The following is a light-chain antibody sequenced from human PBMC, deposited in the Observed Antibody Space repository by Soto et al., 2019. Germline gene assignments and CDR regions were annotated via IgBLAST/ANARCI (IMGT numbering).Light chain of an antibody. V-gene: IGLV2-14*01. CDR2: EVR. CDR3: SSYTTTSTNV. Sequence: QSALTQPASVSGSPGQSITIPCTGTSSDVGGYNYVSWYQQQPGKAPKLMIYEVRNRPSGASNRFSGSKSGNTASLTISGLQAEDEADYYCSSYTTTSTNVFGTGTKVTVL. J-gene: IGLJ1*01. CDR1: SSDVGGYNY.